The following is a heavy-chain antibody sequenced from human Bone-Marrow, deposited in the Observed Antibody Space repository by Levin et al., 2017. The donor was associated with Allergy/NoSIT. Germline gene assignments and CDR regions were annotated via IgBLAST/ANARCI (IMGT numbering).Heavy chain of an antibody. D-gene: IGHD6-13*01. V-gene: IGHV3-30*04. CDR2: ISHEGNTQ. Sequence: PGGSLRLSCAASGPSFSRYALHWVRQGPGKGLEWLAVISHEGNTQHHADSVKGRFTISRDNSNNTLYLQMNSLRLEDTAIYYCAHRAGAGTGWSLGMDVWGLGTTVIVSS. J-gene: IGHJ6*02. CDR3: AHRAGAGTGWSLGMDV. CDR1: GPSFSRYA.